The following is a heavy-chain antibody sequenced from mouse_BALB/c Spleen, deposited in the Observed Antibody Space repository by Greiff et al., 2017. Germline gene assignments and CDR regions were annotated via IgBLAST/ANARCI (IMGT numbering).Heavy chain of an antibody. Sequence: QVQLKQSGAELVRPGTSVKISCKASGYAFTNYWLGWVKQRPGHGLEWIGDIYPGSGNTYYNEKFKGKATLTADKSSSTAYMQLSSLTSEDSAVYFCARRQLGRRYYAMDYWGQGTSVTVSS. D-gene: IGHD3-1*01. CDR3: ARRQLGRRYYAMDY. CDR2: IYPGSGNT. J-gene: IGHJ4*01. CDR1: GYAFTNYW. V-gene: IGHV1-63*01.